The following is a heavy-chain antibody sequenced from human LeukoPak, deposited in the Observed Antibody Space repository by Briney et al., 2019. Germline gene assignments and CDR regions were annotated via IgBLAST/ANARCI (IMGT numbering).Heavy chain of an antibody. CDR2: INWNGGST. CDR1: GFIFADHG. V-gene: IGHV3-20*04. J-gene: IGHJ4*02. D-gene: IGHD1-26*01. Sequence: PGESLRLSCAASGFIFADHGMTWVRQVPGKGLEWVPGINWNGGSTGYVGSVKGRFTISRDNAKNVLFLQMNNLRAEDTAFYYCARGEWDLRDWGQGTLVIVSS. CDR3: ARGEWDLRD.